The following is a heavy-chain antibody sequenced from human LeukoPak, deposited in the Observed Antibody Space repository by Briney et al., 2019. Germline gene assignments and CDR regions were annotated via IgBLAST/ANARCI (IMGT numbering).Heavy chain of an antibody. D-gene: IGHD1-7*01. V-gene: IGHV4-39*01. J-gene: IGHJ3*02. Sequence: SETLSLTCTVSGGSISSSSYYWGWIRQPPGKGLEWIGSIYYSGSTYYNPSLKSRVTISVDTSKNQFSLKLSSVIAADTAVYYCAGGTAAFDIWGQGTMVTVSS. CDR1: GGSISSSSYY. CDR2: IYYSGST. CDR3: AGGTAAFDI.